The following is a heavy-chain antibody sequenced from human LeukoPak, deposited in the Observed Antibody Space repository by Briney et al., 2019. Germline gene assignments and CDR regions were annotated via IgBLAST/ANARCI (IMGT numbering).Heavy chain of an antibody. J-gene: IGHJ5*02. Sequence: SETLSLTCTVSGGSISSYYWSWIRQPPGKGLEWIGYIYYSGSTYYNPSLKSRVTISVDTSKNQFSLKLSSVTAADTAVYYCARDSSAGGSWFDPWGQGTLVTVSS. D-gene: IGHD2-15*01. CDR2: IYYSGST. V-gene: IGHV4-59*12. CDR3: ARDSSAGGSWFDP. CDR1: GGSISSYY.